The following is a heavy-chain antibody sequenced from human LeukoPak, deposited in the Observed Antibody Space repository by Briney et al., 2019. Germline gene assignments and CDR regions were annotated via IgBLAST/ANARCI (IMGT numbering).Heavy chain of an antibody. V-gene: IGHV3-30*02. CDR3: AKGSKHGLQLRRKAEYFQH. Sequence: GGSLRLSCAASGFTFSSYGMHWVRQAPGKGLEWVAFIRYDGSNKYYADSVKGRFTISRENSKNTLYLQMNSLRAEDTAVYYCAKGSKHGLQLRRKAEYFQHWGQGTLVTVSS. D-gene: IGHD5-24*01. J-gene: IGHJ1*01. CDR2: IRYDGSNK. CDR1: GFTFSSYG.